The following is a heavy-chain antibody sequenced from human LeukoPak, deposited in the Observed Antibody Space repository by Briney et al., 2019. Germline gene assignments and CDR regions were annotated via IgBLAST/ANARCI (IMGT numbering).Heavy chain of an antibody. Sequence: SETLSLTCTVSGDSITDFSWNWIRQTAGKGLEWIGEVLSGGNTDFNPSLRSRVAMSIDTSKSQVALRLSSVTAADTGVYFCVRGTYFYDVSGYFAYWGRGTQVIVSS. CDR3: VRGTYFYDVSGYFAY. J-gene: IGHJ4*02. CDR1: GDSITDFS. CDR2: VLSGGNT. V-gene: IGHV4-4*07. D-gene: IGHD3-22*01.